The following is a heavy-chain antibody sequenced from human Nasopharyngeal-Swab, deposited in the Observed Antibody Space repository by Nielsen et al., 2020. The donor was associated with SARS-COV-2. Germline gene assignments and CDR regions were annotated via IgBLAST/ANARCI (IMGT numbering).Heavy chain of an antibody. Sequence: GESLKISCVASGFTVSSNFMNWVRQAPGKGLEWVSLIYSGGSTEYADSVKGRFTISRDISKNTLYLQMNTLRADDTAVYYCARMDYGDFADWGQGTLVTVSS. D-gene: IGHD4-17*01. CDR1: GFTVSSNF. CDR3: ARMDYGDFAD. V-gene: IGHV3-53*01. J-gene: IGHJ4*02. CDR2: IYSGGST.